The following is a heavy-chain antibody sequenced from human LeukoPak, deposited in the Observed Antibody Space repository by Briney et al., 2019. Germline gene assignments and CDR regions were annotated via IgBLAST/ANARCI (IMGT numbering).Heavy chain of an antibody. Sequence: PSETLSLTCAVSDYSITNSWWSWVRQSPGMRLEWIGQIFHRGIPNYNPSLKSRVTTSIDKSNNQVSLKMNSVTAADTAVYYCARVMGASWFFYLDVWGKGTTVTVSS. V-gene: IGHV4-4*02. D-gene: IGHD3-16*02. CDR2: IFHRGIP. CDR3: ARVMGASWFFYLDV. J-gene: IGHJ6*03. CDR1: DYSITNSW.